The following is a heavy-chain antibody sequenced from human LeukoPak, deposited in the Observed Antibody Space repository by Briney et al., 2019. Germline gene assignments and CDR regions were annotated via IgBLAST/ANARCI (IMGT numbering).Heavy chain of an antibody. CDR3: AKGSGSSCYSPCDY. CDR2: ISASGGVT. CDR1: GFTFSSYA. J-gene: IGHJ4*02. D-gene: IGHD2-15*01. Sequence: GGSLRLSCAASGFTFSSYAMSWVRQVPGKGLEWVSSISASGGVTHYADSVKGRFTISRDNSKNTLYLQRSSLRAEDTAVYYCAKGSGSSCYSPCDYWGQGILVTVSS. V-gene: IGHV3-23*01.